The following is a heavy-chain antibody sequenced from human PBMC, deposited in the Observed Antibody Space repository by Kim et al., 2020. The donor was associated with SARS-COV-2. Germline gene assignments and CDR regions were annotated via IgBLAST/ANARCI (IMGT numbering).Heavy chain of an antibody. CDR3: VTGVGWLPDH. D-gene: IGHD5-18*01. Sequence: SETLSLTCSVSGGALSDLYWNWVRQPPGRGLEWIGYIHYSGSTKYIPSLKSRVTILGDTSKKQFSLKLNSVTAADTAVYYCVTGVGWLPDHWGQGTLVTVSS. CDR2: IHYSGST. V-gene: IGHV4-59*11. J-gene: IGHJ5*02. CDR1: GGALSDLY.